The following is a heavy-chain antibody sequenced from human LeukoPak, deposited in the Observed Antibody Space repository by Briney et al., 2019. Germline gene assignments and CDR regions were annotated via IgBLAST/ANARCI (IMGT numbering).Heavy chain of an antibody. CDR3: ARHGGY. V-gene: IGHV4-39*01. J-gene: IGHJ4*02. CDR1: GGSISSSSYY. Sequence: SGTLSLTCTVSGGSISSSSYYWGWIRQPPGKGLEWIGSIYYSGSTYYSPSLKSRVTISVDTSKNQFSLKLSSVTAADAAVYYCARHGGYWGQGTLVTVSS. D-gene: IGHD2-15*01. CDR2: IYYSGST.